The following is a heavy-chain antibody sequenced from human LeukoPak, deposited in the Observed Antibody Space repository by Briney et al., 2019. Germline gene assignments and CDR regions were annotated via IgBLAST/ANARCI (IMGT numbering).Heavy chain of an antibody. CDR3: ARPAKYRYFDY. D-gene: IGHD3-16*02. J-gene: IGHJ4*02. V-gene: IGHV4-59*08. CDR2: IYYSGST. CDR1: GGSISSYY. Sequence: SETLSLTCTVSGGSISSYYWSWIPQPPGKGLEWIGYIYYSGSTNYNPSLKSRVTISVDTSKNQFSLKLSSVTAADTAVYYCARPAKYRYFDYWGQGTLVTVSS.